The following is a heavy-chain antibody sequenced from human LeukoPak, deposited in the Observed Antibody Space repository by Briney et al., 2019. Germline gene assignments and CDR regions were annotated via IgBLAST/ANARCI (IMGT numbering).Heavy chain of an antibody. CDR3: ARHHRAYGSGFEFDY. CDR2: IYYSGST. J-gene: IGHJ4*02. CDR1: GGSISSSSYY. D-gene: IGHD3-10*01. V-gene: IGHV4-39*01. Sequence: SETLSLTCTVSGGSISSSSYYWGWIRQPPGKGLEWIGSIYYSGSTYYNPSLKSRVTISVDTSKNQSSLKLSSVTAADTAVYYCARHHRAYGSGFEFDYWGQGTLVTVSS.